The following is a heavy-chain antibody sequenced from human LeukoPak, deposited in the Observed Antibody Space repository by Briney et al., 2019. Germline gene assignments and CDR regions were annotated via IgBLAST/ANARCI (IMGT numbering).Heavy chain of an antibody. Sequence: ASVKVSCKASGYTFSYYCISWVRQAPGQGLEWMGWISGDDARTNYAQKVKGRATVTTDTSTSTVYLELRSLRSDDTAVYYCVSDYYRDSQDSFDSWGQGTMVTVSS. CDR1: GYTFSYYC. CDR3: VSDYYRDSQDSFDS. V-gene: IGHV1-18*01. CDR2: ISGDDART. D-gene: IGHD3-10*01. J-gene: IGHJ3*02.